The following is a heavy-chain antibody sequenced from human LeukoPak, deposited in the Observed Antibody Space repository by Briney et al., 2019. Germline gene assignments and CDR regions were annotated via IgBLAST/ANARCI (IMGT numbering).Heavy chain of an antibody. Sequence: GGSLRLSCAASGFTFSSYSMNWVRQAPGKGLEWVSYISSSSSTIYYADSVKGRFTISRGNAKNSLYLQMNSLRAEDTAVYYCARSKTAFDYWGQGTLVTVSS. D-gene: IGHD2-21*02. CDR2: ISSSSSTI. CDR3: ARSKTAFDY. J-gene: IGHJ4*02. CDR1: GFTFSSYS. V-gene: IGHV3-48*01.